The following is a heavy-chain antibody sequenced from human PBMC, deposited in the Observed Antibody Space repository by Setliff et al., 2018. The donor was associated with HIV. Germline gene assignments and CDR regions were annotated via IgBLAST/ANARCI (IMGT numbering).Heavy chain of an antibody. Sequence: SETLSLTCTVSGGSISSSSYYWGWVRQPPGKGLEWIGSMYYSGSTYYKPSLKSRVTISVDTSKNQFSLRLSSVAAGDTAVYYCAKDPIFGVVTYYYYYMDVWGKGTTVTVSS. CDR3: AKDPIFGVVTYYYYYMDV. J-gene: IGHJ6*03. CDR1: GGSISSSSYY. V-gene: IGHV4-39*02. D-gene: IGHD3-3*01. CDR2: MYYSGST.